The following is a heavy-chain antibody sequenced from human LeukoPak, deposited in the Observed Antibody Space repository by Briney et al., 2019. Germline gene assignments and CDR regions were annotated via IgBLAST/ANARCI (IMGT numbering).Heavy chain of an antibody. CDR1: GGSTSSYY. D-gene: IGHD3-10*01. J-gene: IGHJ3*02. Sequence: SETLSLTCTVSGGSTSSYYWSWIRQPPGKGLEWIGYIYYSGSTNYNPSLKSRVTISVDTSKNQFSLKLSSVTAADTAVYYCARTGVGDAFDIWGQGTMVTVSS. V-gene: IGHV4-59*08. CDR3: ARTGVGDAFDI. CDR2: IYYSGST.